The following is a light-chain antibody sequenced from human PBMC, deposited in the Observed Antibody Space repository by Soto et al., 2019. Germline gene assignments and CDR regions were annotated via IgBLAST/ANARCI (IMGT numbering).Light chain of an antibody. CDR1: QSVNSN. V-gene: IGKV3-15*01. Sequence: EIVMTQSPATLSVSPGERATRSGRASQSVNSNLAWYQQKPGQAPRLLIYGASTRATGIPARFSGSGSGTEFPLAIRSLQSEDFAVYYCQQYNNWPPWTFGQGTKVDIK. J-gene: IGKJ1*01. CDR2: GAS. CDR3: QQYNNWPPWT.